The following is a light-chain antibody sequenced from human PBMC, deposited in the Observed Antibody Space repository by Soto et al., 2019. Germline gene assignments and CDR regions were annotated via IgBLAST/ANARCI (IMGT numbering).Light chain of an antibody. CDR1: QSVSSTY. CDR2: DAS. V-gene: IGKV3-20*01. Sequence: EIVLTQSPATLSLSPGERATLSCRASQSVSSTYLAWYQQKPGRAPRLLIYDASSRATGIPDRFSGSGSGTDFTLTISRLEPEDFAVYYCQQFSSTPWTFGQGTKVDIK. CDR3: QQFSSTPWT. J-gene: IGKJ1*01.